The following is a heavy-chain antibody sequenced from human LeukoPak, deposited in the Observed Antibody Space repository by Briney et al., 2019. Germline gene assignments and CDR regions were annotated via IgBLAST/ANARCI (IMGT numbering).Heavy chain of an antibody. Sequence: ASVKVSCKASGYTFTSYAMHWVRQAPGQRLEWMGWINAGNGNTEYSQEFQGRVTITRDTSASTAYMELSSLRSEDMAVYYCARDSEGHCGGDCYPNWFDPWGQGTLVTVSS. V-gene: IGHV1-3*03. CDR3: ARDSEGHCGGDCYPNWFDP. J-gene: IGHJ5*02. D-gene: IGHD2-21*02. CDR1: GYTFTSYA. CDR2: INAGNGNT.